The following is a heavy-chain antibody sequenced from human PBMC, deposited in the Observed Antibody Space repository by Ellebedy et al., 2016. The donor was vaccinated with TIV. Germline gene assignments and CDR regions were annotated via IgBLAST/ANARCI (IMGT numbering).Heavy chain of an antibody. J-gene: IGHJ4*02. V-gene: IGHV3-7*01. Sequence: PGGSLRLSCLGSGFTFSGYWMIWVRQAPGKGLEWLANINQDGSQTFYVDSVKGRFTISRDNAGTSLFLQMNNLRPEDAALYYCATMGSGYVASWGQGTRVTVSS. CDR3: ATMGSGYVAS. CDR1: GFTFSGYW. D-gene: IGHD3-22*01. CDR2: INQDGSQT.